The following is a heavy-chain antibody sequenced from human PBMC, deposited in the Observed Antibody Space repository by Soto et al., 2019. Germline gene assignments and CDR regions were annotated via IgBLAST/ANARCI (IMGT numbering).Heavy chain of an antibody. Sequence: SETLSLTCTVSGGSISSSNSYWTWIRQPPGKGLEWIGYIYYSGNTKYNPSLKSRVTISVDTSKNHFSLKLSSVTAADTAVYYCARGGETYCSRTSCSYSYGMDVWGQGTTVTVSS. CDR3: ARGGETYCSRTSCSYSYGMDV. J-gene: IGHJ6*02. D-gene: IGHD2-2*01. CDR2: IYYSGNT. V-gene: IGHV4-61*03. CDR1: GGSISSSNSY.